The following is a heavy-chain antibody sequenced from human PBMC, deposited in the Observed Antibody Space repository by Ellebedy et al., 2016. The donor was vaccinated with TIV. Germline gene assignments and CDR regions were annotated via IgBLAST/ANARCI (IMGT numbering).Heavy chain of an antibody. Sequence: GGSLRLSCAVSGFAFSSYWMSWVRQAPGKGLEWVANIYRDGSQGNYLDSVKGRFTVSRDNAKNLLYLQMNSRRVDDTAVYYCARDGAYGEYAPGHYGMDVWGQGTTVTVS. J-gene: IGHJ6*02. CDR2: IYRDGSQG. V-gene: IGHV3-7*03. D-gene: IGHD4-17*01. CDR3: ARDGAYGEYAPGHYGMDV. CDR1: GFAFSSYW.